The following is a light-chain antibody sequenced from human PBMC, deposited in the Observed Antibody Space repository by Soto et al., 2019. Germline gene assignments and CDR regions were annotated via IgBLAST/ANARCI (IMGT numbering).Light chain of an antibody. V-gene: IGKV1-5*03. Sequence: DVQMTQSPSTLSASVGYRVTITCRASQSITGWLAWFQQKPGKAPKLLIYKASTLKSGVPSRFSGSGSGTEFTLTISSLQPDDFATYYCQHYNSYSEAFGQGTKVDIK. CDR1: QSITGW. J-gene: IGKJ1*01. CDR2: KAS. CDR3: QHYNSYSEA.